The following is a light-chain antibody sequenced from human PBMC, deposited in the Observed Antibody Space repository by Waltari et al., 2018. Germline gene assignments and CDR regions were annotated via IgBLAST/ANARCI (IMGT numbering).Light chain of an antibody. V-gene: IGLV3-1*01. CDR2: QNT. Sequence: SYELTQSSSVYVSPGQSATITCTGDNLGDKFCNWYQQRPGQAPVLVIHQNTKRPSGIPERCTCSNSGNTATLTISETQPLDESDYYCQAWDSITVVFGGGTKLTVL. J-gene: IGLJ3*02. CDR3: QAWDSITVV. CDR1: NLGDKF.